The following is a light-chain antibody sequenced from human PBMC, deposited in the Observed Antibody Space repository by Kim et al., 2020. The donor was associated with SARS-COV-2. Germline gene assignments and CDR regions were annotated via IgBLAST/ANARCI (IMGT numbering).Light chain of an antibody. CDR1: QGISSY. CDR3: QQHNTSPLT. V-gene: IGKV1-9*01. J-gene: IGKJ4*01. CDR2: AAS. Sequence: ASVGDRVNITCRASQGISSYFAWYQVKPGKAPKLLIYAASTLQSGVPSRFSGSGSGTDFTLTISSLQPADFATYYCQQHNTSPLTFGGGTKVDIK.